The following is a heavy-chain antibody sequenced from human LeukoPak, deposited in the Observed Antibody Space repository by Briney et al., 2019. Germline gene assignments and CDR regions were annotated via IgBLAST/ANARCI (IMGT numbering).Heavy chain of an antibody. Sequence: SETLSLTCTVSGGSISSYYWSWIRLPPGKGLEWIGYISYSGNTSYNPSLKSRVTISVDTSKNQFSLKLSSVTAADTAVYYCARHAGSGSYYPTYYYYYYMDVWGKGTTVTISS. CDR3: ARHAGSGSYYPTYYYYYYMDV. CDR1: GGSISSYY. V-gene: IGHV4-59*08. J-gene: IGHJ6*03. D-gene: IGHD3-10*01. CDR2: ISYSGNT.